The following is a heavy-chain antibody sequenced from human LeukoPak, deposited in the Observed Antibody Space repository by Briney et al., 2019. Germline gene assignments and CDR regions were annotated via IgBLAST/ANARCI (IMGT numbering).Heavy chain of an antibody. CDR2: ISGSGGST. J-gene: IGHJ4*02. D-gene: IGHD2-21*01. CDR3: AKFLPTHIVVANYYFDY. V-gene: IGHV3-23*01. CDR1: GFTFSSYA. Sequence: QPGGSLRRSCAASGFTFSSYAMSWARQAPGKGLEWVSAISGSGGSTYYADSVKGRFTISRDNSKNTLYLQMNSLRAEDTAVYYCAKFLPTHIVVANYYFDYWGQGTLVTVSS.